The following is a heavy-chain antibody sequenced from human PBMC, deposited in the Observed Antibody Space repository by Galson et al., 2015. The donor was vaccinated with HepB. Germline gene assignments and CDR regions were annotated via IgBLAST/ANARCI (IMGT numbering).Heavy chain of an antibody. CDR2: ISYDGSDK. V-gene: IGHV3-30*18. CDR3: AKDLGSSNWSPYHFYGMDV. J-gene: IGHJ6*02. Sequence: SLRLSCAASGFTFNNFGLHWVRQAPGKGLEWVAVISYDGSDKYYADSVKARFTISRDDSKNTLFLQLDSLRSEDTAIYYCAKDLGSSNWSPYHFYGMDVWGQGTTVTVSS. CDR1: GFTFNNFG. D-gene: IGHD6-6*01.